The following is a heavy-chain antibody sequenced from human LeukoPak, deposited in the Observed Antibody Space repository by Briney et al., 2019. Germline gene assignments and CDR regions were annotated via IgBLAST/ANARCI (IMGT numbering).Heavy chain of an antibody. CDR2: ISSNGGST. D-gene: IGHD3-3*01. J-gene: IGHJ3*02. Sequence: GGSLRLSCAASGFTFSSYAMHWVRQAPGKGLEYVSAISSNGGSTYYANSVKGRFTISRDNSKNTLYLQMNSLRAEDTAVYYCARESIFGVASGTDAFDIWGQGTMVTVSS. CDR3: ARESIFGVASGTDAFDI. V-gene: IGHV3-64*01. CDR1: GFTFSSYA.